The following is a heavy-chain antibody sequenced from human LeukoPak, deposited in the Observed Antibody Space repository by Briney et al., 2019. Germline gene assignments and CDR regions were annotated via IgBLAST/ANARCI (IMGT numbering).Heavy chain of an antibody. D-gene: IGHD1-7*01. CDR3: AKLSGSTRAARNAFDI. CDR2: INPSGGST. J-gene: IGHJ3*02. V-gene: IGHV1-46*01. Sequence: GASVKVSCKASGYTFTSYYMHWVRQAPGQGLEWMGIINPSGGSTSYAQKFQGRVTMTRDTSTSTVYMELSSLRAEDTAVYYCAKLSGSTRAARNAFDIWGQGTMVTVSS. CDR1: GYTFTSYY.